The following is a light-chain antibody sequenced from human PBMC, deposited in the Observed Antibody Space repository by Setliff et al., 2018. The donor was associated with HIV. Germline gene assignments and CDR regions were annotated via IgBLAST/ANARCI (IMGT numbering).Light chain of an antibody. CDR1: SSDVGGYKY. CDR3: SSYTSSNTLV. V-gene: IGLV2-14*01. CDR2: EVN. Sequence: QSALTQPASVSGSPGQSITISCTGTSSDVGGYKYVYWYQQHPGKAPKLMIYEVNNRPSGISNRFSGSKSGNTASLTISGLQAEDEADYYCSSYTSSNTLVFGTGTKGTVL. J-gene: IGLJ1*01.